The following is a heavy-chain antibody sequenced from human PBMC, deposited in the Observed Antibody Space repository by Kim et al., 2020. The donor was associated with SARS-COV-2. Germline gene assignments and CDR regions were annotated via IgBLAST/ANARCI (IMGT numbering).Heavy chain of an antibody. CDR2: ISYDGSNK. CDR1: VFTFSSYA. V-gene: IGHV3-30-3*01. CDR3: ARFASNSSSWYYYYYGM. J-gene: IGHJ6*01. D-gene: IGHD6-13*01. Sequence: GGSLRLSCAASVFTFSSYAMHWVRQAPGKGLEWVAVISYDGSNKYYADSVKGRFTISRDNSKNTLYLQMNSLRAEDTAVYYCARFASNSSSWYYYYYGM.